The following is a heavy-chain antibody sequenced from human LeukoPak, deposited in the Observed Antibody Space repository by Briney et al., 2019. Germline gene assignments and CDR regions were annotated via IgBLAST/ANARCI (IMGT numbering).Heavy chain of an antibody. CDR1: GYTFIGYY. V-gene: IGHV1-2*02. CDR3: ARDLSNKVRPPDY. CDR2: IDPNSGGT. Sequence: ASVKVSCKASGYTFIGYYMHLVRQAPGQGLEWMGWIDPNSGGTNYAQKFQGRVTMTRDTSISTAYMELSRLRSDDTAVYYCARDLSNKVRPPDYWGQGTLVTVSS. D-gene: IGHD5/OR15-5a*01. J-gene: IGHJ4*02.